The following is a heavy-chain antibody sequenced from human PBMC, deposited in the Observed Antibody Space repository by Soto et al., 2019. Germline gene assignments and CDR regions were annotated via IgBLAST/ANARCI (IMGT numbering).Heavy chain of an antibody. CDR2: ISYTGRT. V-gene: IGHV4-61*03. CDR1: GDSVTSGSYY. CDR3: AREWGLLPYYVMIV. D-gene: IGHD7-27*01. Sequence: PSETLSLTCIASGDSVTSGSYYWTWLRQPPGKGLEWIGYISYTGRTKYNPSLQSRVTISVDTSKNDFSLNLSSVTAADTAVYFCAREWGLLPYYVMIVWGQGTAVTVSS. J-gene: IGHJ6*02.